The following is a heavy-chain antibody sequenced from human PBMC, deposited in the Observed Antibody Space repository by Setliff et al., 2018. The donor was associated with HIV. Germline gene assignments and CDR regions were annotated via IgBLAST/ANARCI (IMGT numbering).Heavy chain of an antibody. CDR1: GFTFSGYS. Sequence: PGESLKISCAASGFTFSGYSMNWVRQAPGKGLEWVSYISSSGSLIYYADSVKGRFTISRDNAKNSLYLQMNSLRAEDTAMYYCARDQSPTYFYDSAYRPYSDYWGQGTLVTVSS. CDR2: ISSSGSLI. CDR3: ARDQSPTYFYDSAYRPYSDY. J-gene: IGHJ4*01. V-gene: IGHV3-48*01. D-gene: IGHD3-22*01.